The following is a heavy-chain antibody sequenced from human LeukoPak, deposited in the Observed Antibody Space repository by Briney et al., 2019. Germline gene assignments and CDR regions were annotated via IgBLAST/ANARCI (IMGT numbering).Heavy chain of an antibody. CDR3: ATLGDYYDSSGYYTDFDY. CDR1: GGSFSGYY. CDR2: IYYSGST. J-gene: IGHJ4*02. V-gene: IGHV4-34*01. D-gene: IGHD3-22*01. Sequence: SETLSLTCAVYGGSFSGYYWSWIRQPPGKGLEWIGSIYYSGSTYYNPSLKSRVTISVDTSKNQFSLKLSSVTAADTAVYYCATLGDYYDSSGYYTDFDYWGQGTLVTVSS.